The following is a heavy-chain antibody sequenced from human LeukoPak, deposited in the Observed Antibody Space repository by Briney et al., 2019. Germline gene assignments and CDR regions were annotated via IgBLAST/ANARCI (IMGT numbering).Heavy chain of an antibody. CDR2: ISGSGGST. J-gene: IGHJ4*02. D-gene: IGHD2-15*01. CDR3: AKSPDTLIVVVVADPLDY. V-gene: IGHV3-23*01. Sequence: PGESLRLSCAASGFTFSSYAMSWVRQAPGKGLEWVSAISGSGGSTYYADSVKGRFTISRDNSKNTLYLQMNSLRAEDTAVYYCAKSPDTLIVVVVADPLDYWGQGTLVTVSS. CDR1: GFTFSSYA.